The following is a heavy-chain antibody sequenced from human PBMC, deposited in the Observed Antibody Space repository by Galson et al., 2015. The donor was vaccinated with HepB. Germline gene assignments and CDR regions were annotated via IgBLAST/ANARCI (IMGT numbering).Heavy chain of an antibody. CDR3: AKSRGGGDIVVVVAARNWFDP. V-gene: IGHV3-23*01. Sequence: SGAEVKKPGESLKISCKGSGFTFSSYAMSWVRQAPGKGLEWVSAISGSGGSTYYADSVKGRFTISRDNSKNTLYLQMNSLRAEDTAVYYCAKSRGGGDIVVVVAARNWFDPWGQGTLVTVSS. CDR2: ISGSGGST. CDR1: GFTFSSYA. J-gene: IGHJ5*02. D-gene: IGHD2-15*01.